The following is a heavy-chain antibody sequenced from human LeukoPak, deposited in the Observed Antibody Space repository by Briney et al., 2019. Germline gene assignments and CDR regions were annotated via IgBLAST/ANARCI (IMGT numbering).Heavy chain of an antibody. J-gene: IGHJ4*02. CDR2: IHYSGNT. V-gene: IGHV4-34*01. CDR3: AREMYYYDSSGYRAGRATSFDY. D-gene: IGHD3-22*01. Sequence: PSETLSLTCAVYGGSFSGYYWGWIRQPPGKGLEWIGSIHYSGNTNYNPSLKSRVTISVDTSKNQFSLKLSSVTAADTAVYYCAREMYYYDSSGYRAGRATSFDYWGQGTLVTVSS. CDR1: GGSFSGYY.